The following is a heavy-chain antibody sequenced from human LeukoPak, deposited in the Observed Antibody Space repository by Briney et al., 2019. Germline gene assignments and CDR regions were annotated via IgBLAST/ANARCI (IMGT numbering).Heavy chain of an antibody. CDR3: ARDGSMVTVVVAAEPDY. D-gene: IGHD2-15*01. CDR1: GYTFTGYY. CDR2: INPNSGGT. J-gene: IGHJ4*02. Sequence: GASVKVSCKASGYTFTGYYMHWVRQAPGQGLEWMGWINPNSGGTNYAQKFQGRVTMTRDTSISTAYMELSRLRSDDTAVYYCARDGSMVTVVVAAEPDYWGQGTLVTVSS. V-gene: IGHV1-2*02.